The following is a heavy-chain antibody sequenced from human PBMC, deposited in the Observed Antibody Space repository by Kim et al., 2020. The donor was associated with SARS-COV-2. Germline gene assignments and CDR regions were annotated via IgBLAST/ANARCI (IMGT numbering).Heavy chain of an antibody. CDR1: GFTFDDYA. Sequence: GGSLRLSCAASGFTFDDYAMHWVRQAPGKGLEWVSLISGDGGSTYYADSVKGRFTISRDNSKNSLYLQMNSLRTEDTALYYCAKDSGFGVVIIDYYYMDVWGKGTTVTVSS. CDR3: AKDSGFGVVIIDYYYMDV. J-gene: IGHJ6*03. V-gene: IGHV3-43*02. D-gene: IGHD3-3*01. CDR2: ISGDGGST.